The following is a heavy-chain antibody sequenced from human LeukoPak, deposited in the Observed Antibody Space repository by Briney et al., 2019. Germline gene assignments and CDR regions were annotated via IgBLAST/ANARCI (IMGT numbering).Heavy chain of an antibody. CDR3: ARRYSRHFDY. J-gene: IGHJ4*02. CDR2: ISYDGSNK. CDR1: GFTFSSYA. V-gene: IGHV3-30-3*01. Sequence: GRSLRLSCAASGFTFSSYAMHWVRQAPGKGLEWVAVISYDGSNKYYADSVKGRFTISRDNSKNTLYLQMNSLRAEDTAVYYCARRYSRHFDYWGQGTLVTVSS. D-gene: IGHD5-12*01.